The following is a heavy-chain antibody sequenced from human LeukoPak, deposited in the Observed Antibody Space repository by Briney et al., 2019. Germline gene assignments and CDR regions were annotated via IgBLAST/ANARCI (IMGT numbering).Heavy chain of an antibody. D-gene: IGHD3/OR15-3a*01. CDR3: ARQAPLDGDFDF. J-gene: IGHJ4*02. V-gene: IGHV4-61*02. CDR1: SGSISSGRYY. CDR2: IFPSGSA. Sequence: SETLSLTCTVSSGSISSGRYYWGWGRQPAGTGVEWVGRIFPSGSANYSPSLKSRVTISVDTSKNQFSLILNSVTAADTAVYYCARQAPLDGDFDFWGQGTLVTVSS.